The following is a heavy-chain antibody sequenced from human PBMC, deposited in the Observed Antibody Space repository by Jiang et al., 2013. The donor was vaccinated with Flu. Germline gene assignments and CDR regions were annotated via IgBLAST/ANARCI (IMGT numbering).Heavy chain of an antibody. J-gene: IGHJ4*02. V-gene: IGHV1-46*01. CDR2: INPSGGST. D-gene: IGHD2-2*01. CDR3: ASGYCSSTSCYSPQFDY. Sequence: KKPGASVKVSCKASGYTFTSYYMHWVRQAPGQGLEWMGIINPSGGSTSYAQKFQGRVTMTRDTSTSTVYMELSSLRSEDTAVYYCASGYCSSTSCYSPQFDYWGQGTLVTVSS. CDR1: GYTFTSYY.